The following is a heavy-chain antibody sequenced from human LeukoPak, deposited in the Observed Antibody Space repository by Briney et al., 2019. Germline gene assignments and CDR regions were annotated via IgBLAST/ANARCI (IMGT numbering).Heavy chain of an antibody. CDR1: GFTFSSYA. CDR2: ISGSGGST. J-gene: IGHJ4*02. CDR3: AKDGGDCSGSSCYAEVDY. Sequence: GGSLTLSCAASGFTFSSYAMSCLPHAPGKGREGVSAISGSGGSTYYADSVRGRFTISRDNSKNTLYLQMNSLRAEDTAVYYCAKDGGDCSGSSCYAEVDYWGQGTLVTVSS. D-gene: IGHD2-15*01. V-gene: IGHV3-23*01.